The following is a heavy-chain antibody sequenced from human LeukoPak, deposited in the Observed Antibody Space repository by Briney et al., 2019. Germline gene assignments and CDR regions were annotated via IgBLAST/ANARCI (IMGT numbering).Heavy chain of an antibody. CDR3: VKDAYYYGSGTWGNWFDP. J-gene: IGHJ5*02. CDR1: GFTFSSYA. CDR2: ISSNGGST. D-gene: IGHD3-10*01. V-gene: IGHV3-64D*09. Sequence: PGGSLRLSCSASGFTFSSYAMHWVRQAPGKGLEYVPAISSNGGSTYYADSVKGRFTISRDNSKNTLYLQMSSLRAEDTAVYYCVKDAYYYGSGTWGNWFDPWGQGTLVTVSS.